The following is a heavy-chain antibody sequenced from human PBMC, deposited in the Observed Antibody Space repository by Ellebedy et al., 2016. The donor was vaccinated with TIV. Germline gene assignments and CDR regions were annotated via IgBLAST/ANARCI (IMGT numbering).Heavy chain of an antibody. CDR1: GGPVINAGAY. D-gene: IGHD3-22*01. J-gene: IGHJ5*02. CDR3: ARGLYFDSSGYHFWFDP. CDR2: VYHSGST. Sequence: SETLSLTXTVTGGPVINAGAYRSWIRQPPARGLEWLGYVYHSGSTKINPSLKSRVTMSVDTSKKEFSLKLNSVTTADTAVYFCARGLYFDSSGYHFWFDPWGQGALVTVSS. V-gene: IGHV4-61*08.